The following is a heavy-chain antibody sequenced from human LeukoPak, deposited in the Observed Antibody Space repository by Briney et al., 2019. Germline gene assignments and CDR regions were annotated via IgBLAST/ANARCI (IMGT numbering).Heavy chain of an antibody. V-gene: IGHV3-53*01. J-gene: IGHJ6*03. CDR2: IYTGGST. CDR3: ARVPYGNYHYYYMDV. CDR1: GVALSGYY. D-gene: IGHD3-10*01. Sequence: GGSLRLSCAASGVALSGYYVSWVRHAPGKGLEWVSIIYTGGSTYYADSVKGRCTSSRDHSKNTLYFQMNSLRAEDTAVYYCARVPYGNYHYYYMDVWRKGTTVTVSS.